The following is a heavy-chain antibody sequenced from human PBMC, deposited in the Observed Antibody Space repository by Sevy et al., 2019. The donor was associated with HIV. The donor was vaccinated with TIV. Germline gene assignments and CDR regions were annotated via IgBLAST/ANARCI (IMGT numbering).Heavy chain of an antibody. CDR1: GYSFTNYW. J-gene: IGHJ4*02. V-gene: IGHV5-51*01. CDR3: ARFYDSSGHFPSDY. CDR2: IYPGDSET. D-gene: IGHD3-22*01. Sequence: GSLRLSCKGSGYSFTNYWIAWVRQMPGKGLEWMGIIYPGDSETRYSPSFQGQVTISADKSISTAYLHWSSLKASDTAMYYCARFYDSSGHFPSDYWGQGTLVTVSS.